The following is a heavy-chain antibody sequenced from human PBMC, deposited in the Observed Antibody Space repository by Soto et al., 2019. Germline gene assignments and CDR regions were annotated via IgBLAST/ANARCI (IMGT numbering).Heavy chain of an antibody. CDR2: INHSGST. V-gene: IGHV4-34*01. CDR1: GGSFSGYY. J-gene: IGHJ5*02. Sequence: SETLSLTCAVYGGSFSGYYWSWIRQPPGKGLEWIGEINHSGSTNYNPSLKSRVTISVDTSKNQFSLKLSSVTAADTAVYYCARSLHGSGSYYTPGNNWFDPWGQGTLVTVSS. CDR3: ARSLHGSGSYYTPGNNWFDP. D-gene: IGHD3-10*01.